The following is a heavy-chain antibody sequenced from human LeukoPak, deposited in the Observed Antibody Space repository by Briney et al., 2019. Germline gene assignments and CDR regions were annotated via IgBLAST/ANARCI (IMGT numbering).Heavy chain of an antibody. CDR2: IDQSGRS. D-gene: IGHD3-22*01. J-gene: IGHJ3*02. V-gene: IGHV4-39*01. CDR3: ARHVYYDSSGYAFDI. CDR1: GGSISSSSYY. Sequence: PSETLSLTCTVSGGSISSSSYYWGWTRQPPGTGLEWIGCIDQSGRSYYNPSLKSRVPISVDTSKTHFSLKLSSVTAATTPVYSCARHVYYDSSGYAFDISGQETMVTVSS.